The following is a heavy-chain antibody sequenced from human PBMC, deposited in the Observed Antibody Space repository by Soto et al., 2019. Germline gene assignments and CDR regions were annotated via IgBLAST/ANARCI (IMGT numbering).Heavy chain of an antibody. J-gene: IGHJ6*02. V-gene: IGHV1-58*01. D-gene: IGHD6-13*01. CDR3: AATIIAAVGTGYYYGMDV. CDR2: IVVGSGDT. Sequence: SVTVPYQASGFTLTRSSVQWLRQARPQRLEGIGWIVVGSGDTNSAQKFQERVTITRDMSTSTAYIELSSLRSEDTAVYYCAATIIAAVGTGYYYGMDVWGQGTTVTVSS. CDR1: GFTLTRSS.